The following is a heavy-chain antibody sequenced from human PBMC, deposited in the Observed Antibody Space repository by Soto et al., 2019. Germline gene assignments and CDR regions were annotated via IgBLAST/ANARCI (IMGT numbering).Heavy chain of an antibody. CDR3: ATWYYDFWSGYLVGDYYYYYGMDV. CDR1: GFTFSSYA. Sequence: GGSLRLSCAASGFTFSSYAMSWVRQAPGKGLEWVSAISGSGGSTYYADSVKGRFTISRDNSKNTLYLQMNSLRAEDTAVYYCATWYYDFWSGYLVGDYYYYYGMDVWGQGTTVTVSS. J-gene: IGHJ6*02. D-gene: IGHD3-3*01. V-gene: IGHV3-23*01. CDR2: ISGSGGST.